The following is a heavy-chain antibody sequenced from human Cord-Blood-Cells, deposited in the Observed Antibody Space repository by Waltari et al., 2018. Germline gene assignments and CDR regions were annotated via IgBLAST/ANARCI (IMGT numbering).Heavy chain of an antibody. CDR3: ASAGTNEAFDY. J-gene: IGHJ4*02. CDR2: ISHSGST. V-gene: IGHV4-34*01. Sequence: QVQLQQWGAGLLKPSETLSLTCAVYGGSFSGYYWSWIRQPPGKGLEWIGEISHSGSTNYNPSLKSRVTISVDTSKNQFSLKLSSVTAAETAVYYCASAGTNEAFDYWGQGTLVTVSS. D-gene: IGHD1-1*01. CDR1: GGSFSGYY.